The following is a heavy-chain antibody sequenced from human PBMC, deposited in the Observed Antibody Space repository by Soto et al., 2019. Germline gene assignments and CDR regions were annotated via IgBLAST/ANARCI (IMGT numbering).Heavy chain of an antibody. CDR2: ISYGGTYK. D-gene: IGHD5-12*01. Sequence: QVQLVESGGGVVQPGRSLRLSCAASGFTFSTYGMHWVRQAPGKGLEWVAVISYGGTYKYYIDSVKGRFTISRDNSKNTLYLQMNSLSTEDTAVYYCASGLGYSGYDDDYWGQGTLVTVSS. CDR1: GFTFSTYG. V-gene: IGHV3-30*03. CDR3: ASGLGYSGYDDDY. J-gene: IGHJ4*02.